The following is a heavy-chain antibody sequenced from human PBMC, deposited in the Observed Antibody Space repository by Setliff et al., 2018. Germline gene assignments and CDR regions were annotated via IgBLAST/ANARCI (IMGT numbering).Heavy chain of an antibody. D-gene: IGHD3-10*01. V-gene: IGHV3-7*03. CDR2: IKKDGSIK. J-gene: IGHJ4*02. CDR1: GFTFRSYW. Sequence: LRLSCAASGFTFRSYWMSWVRQAPGKGLEWVANIKKDGSIKYYLDSVRGRFTISRDNAENSLTLQMNSLRVEDTAIYYCAKGRGEMDSWGQGILVTVSS. CDR3: AKGRGEMDS.